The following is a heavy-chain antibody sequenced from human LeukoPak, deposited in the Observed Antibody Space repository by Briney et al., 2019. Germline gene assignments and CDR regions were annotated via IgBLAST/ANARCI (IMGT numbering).Heavy chain of an antibody. Sequence: GASVKVSCKAAGYNFPAYFMHWVRQAPGQGLEWMGRINPNGGDTNYAQKFQGRVTMASDTSISTAYMELNSLMSDDTAVYYCVRVGFTTSWSNFDYWDQGTLVTVSS. CDR3: VRVGFTTSWSNFDY. V-gene: IGHV1-2*06. D-gene: IGHD2-2*01. J-gene: IGHJ4*02. CDR2: INPNGGDT. CDR1: GYNFPAYF.